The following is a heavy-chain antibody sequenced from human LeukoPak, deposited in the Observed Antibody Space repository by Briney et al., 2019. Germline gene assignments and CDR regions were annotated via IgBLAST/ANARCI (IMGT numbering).Heavy chain of an antibody. Sequence: ASVKVSCKASGYTFTSYYMHWVRQAPGQGLEWMGWISAYNGNTNYAQKLQGRVTMTTDTSTSTAYMELRSLRSDDTAVYYCARGANWGSLRAFDIWGQGTMVTVSS. CDR2: ISAYNGNT. CDR1: GYTFTSYY. CDR3: ARGANWGSLRAFDI. D-gene: IGHD7-27*01. J-gene: IGHJ3*02. V-gene: IGHV1-18*04.